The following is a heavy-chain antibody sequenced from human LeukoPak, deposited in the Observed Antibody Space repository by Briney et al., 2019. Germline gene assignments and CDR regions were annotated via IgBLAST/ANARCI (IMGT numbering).Heavy chain of an antibody. CDR2: IYYSGST. Sequence: SETLSLTCTVSGGSISSYYWSWIRQPPGKGLEWIGYIYYSGSTNYNPSLKSRVTISVDTSKNQFSLKLSSATAADTAVYYCARAYYDFWSGYYNYFDYWGQGTLVTVSS. J-gene: IGHJ4*02. CDR1: GGSISSYY. V-gene: IGHV4-59*01. CDR3: ARAYYDFWSGYYNYFDY. D-gene: IGHD3-3*01.